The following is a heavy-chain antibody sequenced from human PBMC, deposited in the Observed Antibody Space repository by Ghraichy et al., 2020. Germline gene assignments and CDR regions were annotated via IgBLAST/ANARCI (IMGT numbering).Heavy chain of an antibody. Sequence: GSLSLTCTVSGGSISSYYWSWIRQPAGKGLEWIGRIYTSGSTNYNPSLKSRVTMSVDTSKNQFSLKLSSVTAADTAVYYCARCLTGEYDFWSGQLTYGMDVWGQGTTVTVSS. J-gene: IGHJ6*02. CDR3: ARCLTGEYDFWSGQLTYGMDV. CDR1: GGSISSYY. D-gene: IGHD3-3*01. CDR2: IYTSGST. V-gene: IGHV4-4*07.